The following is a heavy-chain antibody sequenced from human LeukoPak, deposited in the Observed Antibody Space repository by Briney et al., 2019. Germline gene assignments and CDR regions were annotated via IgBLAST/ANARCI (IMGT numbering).Heavy chain of an antibody. V-gene: IGHV3-74*03. D-gene: IGHD1-26*01. CDR1: GFGFSTSW. CDR2: INDDGSRT. CDR3: ARGGLTIAEATTSWYLDY. J-gene: IGHJ4*02. Sequence: PGGSLRLSCAASGFGFSTSWMHWVRQAPGKGLVWVSRINDDGSRTTSADSVKGRFTISRDNAKNTVYLQMNSLRAEDTAVYYCARGGLTIAEATTSWYLDYWGQGTLVTVSS.